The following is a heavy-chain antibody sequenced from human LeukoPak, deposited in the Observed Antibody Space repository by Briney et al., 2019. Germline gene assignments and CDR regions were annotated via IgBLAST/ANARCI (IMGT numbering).Heavy chain of an antibody. CDR1: GGSIISYY. CDR3: ARVFEWELPYYYYYMDV. CDR2: IYTSGST. Sequence: PSGTLSLTCTVSGGSIISYYWSWIRQPAGKGLEWIGRIYTSGSTNYNPSLKSRVTMSVDTSKNQFSLKLSSVTAADTAVYYCARVFEWELPYYYYYMDVWGKGTTVTVSS. J-gene: IGHJ6*03. D-gene: IGHD1-26*01. V-gene: IGHV4-4*07.